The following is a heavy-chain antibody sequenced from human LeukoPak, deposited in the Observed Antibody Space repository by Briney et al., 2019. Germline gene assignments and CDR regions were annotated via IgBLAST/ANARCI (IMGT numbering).Heavy chain of an antibody. CDR2: ISDGGDDK. V-gene: IGHV3-30*10. CDR1: GFNFSSYA. J-gene: IGHJ3*01. CDR3: ASDLDYGDIDDSFDV. Sequence: GGSLRLPCAASGFNFSSYAMHWVRQAPGKGLDWVAVISDGGDDKFYTDSVKGRFSISRDNSKNTLYLQMNSLRAEDTAAYHCASDLDYGDIDDSFDVWGQGTMVTVSS. D-gene: IGHD4-17*01.